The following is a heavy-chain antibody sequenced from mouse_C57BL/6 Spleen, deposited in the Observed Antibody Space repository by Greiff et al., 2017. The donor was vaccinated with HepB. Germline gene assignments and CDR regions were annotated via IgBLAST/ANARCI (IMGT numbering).Heavy chain of an antibody. Sequence: EVQGVESGPGMVKPSQSLSLTCTVTGYSITSGYDWHWIRHFPGNKLEWMGYISYSGSTNYNPSLKSRISITHDTSKNHFFLKLNSVTTEDTATYYCAREEYGSSAWFAYWGQGTLVTVSA. CDR2: ISYSGST. J-gene: IGHJ3*01. CDR3: AREEYGSSAWFAY. CDR1: GYSITSGYD. V-gene: IGHV3-1*01. D-gene: IGHD1-1*01.